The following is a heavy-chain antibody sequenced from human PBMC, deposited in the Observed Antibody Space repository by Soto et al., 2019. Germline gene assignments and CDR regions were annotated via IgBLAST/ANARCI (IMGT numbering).Heavy chain of an antibody. J-gene: IGHJ6*02. Sequence: LSLTCAVSGGSISSSNWWSWVRQPPGKGLEWIGEIYHSGSTNYNPSLKSRVTISVDKSKNQFSLKLSSVTAADTAVYYCARAEGGNYYGMDVWGQGTTVTVS. CDR1: GGSISSSNW. CDR3: ARAEGGNYYGMDV. D-gene: IGHD3-16*01. CDR2: IYHSGST. V-gene: IGHV4-4*02.